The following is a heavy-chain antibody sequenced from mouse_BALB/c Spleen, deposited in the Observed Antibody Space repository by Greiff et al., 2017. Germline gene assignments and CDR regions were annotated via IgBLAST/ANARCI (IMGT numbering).Heavy chain of an antibody. CDR2: ISTYYGDA. CDR3: ARRGNYGMDY. CDR1: GYTFTDYA. D-gene: IGHD2-1*01. V-gene: IGHV1-67*01. J-gene: IGHJ4*01. Sequence: QVQLKESGAELVRPGVSVKISCKGSGYTFTDYAMHWVKQSHAKSLEWIGVISTYYGDASYNQKFTDKATMTVDKSSSTAYMELARLTSEDSAIYYCARRGNYGMDYWGQGTSVTVSS.